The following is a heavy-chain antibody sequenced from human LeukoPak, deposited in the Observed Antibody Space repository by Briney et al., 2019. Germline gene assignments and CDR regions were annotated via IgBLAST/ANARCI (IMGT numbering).Heavy chain of an antibody. V-gene: IGHV4-59*08. D-gene: IGHD6-13*01. J-gene: IGHJ4*02. CDR1: GGSISSYY. CDR2: IYYSGST. Sequence: SETLSLTCTVSGGSISSYYWSWIRQPPGKGLEWIGYIYYSGSTYYNPSLKSRVTISVDTSKNQFSLKLSSVTAADTAVYYCASSSSSWYGGNFDYWGQGTLVTVSS. CDR3: ASSSSSWYGGNFDY.